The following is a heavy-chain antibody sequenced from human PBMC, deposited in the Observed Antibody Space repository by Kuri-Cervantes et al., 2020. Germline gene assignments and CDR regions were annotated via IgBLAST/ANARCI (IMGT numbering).Heavy chain of an antibody. J-gene: IGHJ4*02. V-gene: IGHV3-21*01. CDR3: ARESRDSGSSPALDY. CDR2: ISSSSSYI. Sequence: GGSLRLSCAASGFTFSSYSMNWVRQAPGKGLEWVSSISSSSSYIYYADSVKGRFTISRDNAKNSLYLQMNSLRAEDTAVYYCARESRDSGSSPALDYWGQGTLVTVSS. CDR1: GFTFSSYS. D-gene: IGHD1-26*01.